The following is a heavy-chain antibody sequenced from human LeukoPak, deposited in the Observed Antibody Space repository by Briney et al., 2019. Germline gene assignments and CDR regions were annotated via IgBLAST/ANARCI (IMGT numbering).Heavy chain of an antibody. CDR3: ARDSVTGLRWLQKHKEGFWWFDP. V-gene: IGHV1-69*13. J-gene: IGHJ5*02. Sequence: SVKVSCKASGGTFSSYAISWVRQAPGQGLEWMGGIIPIFGTANYAQKFQGRVTITADESTSTAYMELSSLRSEDTAVYYCARDSVTGLRWLQKHKEGFWWFDPWGQGALVTVSS. CDR1: GGTFSSYA. D-gene: IGHD5-24*01. CDR2: IIPIFGTA.